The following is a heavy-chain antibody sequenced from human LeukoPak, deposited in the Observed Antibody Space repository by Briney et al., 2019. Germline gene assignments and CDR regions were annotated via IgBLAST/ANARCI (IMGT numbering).Heavy chain of an antibody. CDR3: AREGRGSSADAFDI. Sequence: GSLRLSCAASGFIFSSYEMHWVRQATGKGLEWVSAVGIVGGTFYTGSVKGRFTTSRENAENSLFLQMNSLRAGDTAVYYCAREGRGSSADAFDIWGQGTMVTVSS. J-gene: IGHJ3*02. CDR1: GFIFSSYE. CDR2: VGIVGGT. D-gene: IGHD3-16*01. V-gene: IGHV3-13*01.